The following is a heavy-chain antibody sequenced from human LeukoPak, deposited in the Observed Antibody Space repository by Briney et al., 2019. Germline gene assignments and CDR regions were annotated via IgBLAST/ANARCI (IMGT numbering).Heavy chain of an antibody. CDR1: GFTFSSYA. V-gene: IGHV3-64*01. D-gene: IGHD1-7*01. J-gene: IGHJ4*02. Sequence: GGSLRLSCAASGFTFSSYAMHWVRQAPGKGLEYVSAISSNGGSTYYANPVKGRFTISRDNSKNTLYLQMGSLRAEDMAVYYCARIGNWNYDYWGQGTLVTVSS. CDR3: ARIGNWNYDY. CDR2: ISSNGGST.